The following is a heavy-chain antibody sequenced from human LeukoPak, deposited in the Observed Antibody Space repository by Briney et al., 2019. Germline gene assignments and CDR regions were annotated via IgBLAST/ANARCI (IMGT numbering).Heavy chain of an antibody. CDR2: INWNGGST. CDR1: GFTFDDYG. V-gene: IGHV3-20*01. Sequence: GGSLRLSCAASGFTFDDYGMSGVRHAPGKGLEWVSGINWNGGSTGYADSVKGRFTISRDNAKNSLYLQMNSLRAEDTALYHCARVATIFGVVIGYYFDYWGQGTLVTVSS. D-gene: IGHD3-3*01. CDR3: ARVATIFGVVIGYYFDY. J-gene: IGHJ4*02.